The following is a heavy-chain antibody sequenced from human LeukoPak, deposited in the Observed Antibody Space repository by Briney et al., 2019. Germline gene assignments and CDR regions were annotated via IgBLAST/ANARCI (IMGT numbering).Heavy chain of an antibody. J-gene: IGHJ4*02. Sequence: SETLSLTCAVYGGSFSGYYWSWIRQPPGKGLEWIGEINHSGSTYYNPSLKSRVTISVDTSKNQFSLKLSSVTAADTAVYYCARVQSISWFDYWGQGTLVTVSS. V-gene: IGHV4-34*09. D-gene: IGHD6-6*01. CDR3: ARVQSISWFDY. CDR2: INHSGST. CDR1: GGSFSGYY.